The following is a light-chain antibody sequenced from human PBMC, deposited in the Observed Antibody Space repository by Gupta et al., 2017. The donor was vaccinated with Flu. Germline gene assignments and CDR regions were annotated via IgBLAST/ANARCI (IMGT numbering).Light chain of an antibody. V-gene: IGKV1-5*03. CDR1: QNINNW. CDR2: NAS. CDR3: HQHYTYPLT. Sequence: PSTVSASVGDTVSSTCRASQNINNWLERYQQKPGQGPNLLINNASSSNSPVRLRFSGSGSGSAFTLSILRPQPDAFATYYCHQHYTYPLTFGEGTQLEIK. J-gene: IGKJ5*01.